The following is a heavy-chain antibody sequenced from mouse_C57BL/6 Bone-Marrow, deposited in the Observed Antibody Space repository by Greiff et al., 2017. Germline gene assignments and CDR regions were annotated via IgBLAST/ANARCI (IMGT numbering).Heavy chain of an antibody. CDR2: IFPGDGDT. CDR3: SRGAY. V-gene: IGHV1-80*01. J-gene: IGHJ3*01. Sequence: QVQLKESGAALVKPGASVKISCKASGYSFSSYWLNWVKQRPGKGLEWIGQIFPGDGDTNYNGKFKGKATLTADKASSTAYMQLSSLTSEDSAVYFGSRGAYWGQGTLVTVSA. CDR1: GYSFSSYW.